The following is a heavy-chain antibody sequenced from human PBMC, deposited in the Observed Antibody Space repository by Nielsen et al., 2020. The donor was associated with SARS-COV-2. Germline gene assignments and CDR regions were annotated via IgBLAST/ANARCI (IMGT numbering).Heavy chain of an antibody. Sequence: ASVKVSCKASGYTFTNYGITWVRQAPGQGLEILGWISASSGNTNYAPKLLGRVTMTTDTSTRTAYIELRSLTYADTAVYYCARDLWWELPDFWGQGTLVTVSS. D-gene: IGHD1-26*01. CDR1: GYTFTNYG. CDR3: ARDLWWELPDF. CDR2: ISASSGNT. J-gene: IGHJ4*02. V-gene: IGHV1-18*01.